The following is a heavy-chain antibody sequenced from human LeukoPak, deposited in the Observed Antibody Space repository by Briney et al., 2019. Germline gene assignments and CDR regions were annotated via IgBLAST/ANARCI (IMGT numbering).Heavy chain of an antibody. CDR3: ARVITMIVVPDAFDI. CDR1: GYTFTGYY. D-gene: IGHD3-22*01. Sequence: GASVKVSCKASGYTFTGYYMHWVRQAPGQGLEWMGWINPNSGGTNYAQKFQGRVTMTRDTSISTAYMELSRLRSDDTAAYYCARVITMIVVPDAFDIWGQGTMVTVSS. V-gene: IGHV1-2*02. CDR2: INPNSGGT. J-gene: IGHJ3*02.